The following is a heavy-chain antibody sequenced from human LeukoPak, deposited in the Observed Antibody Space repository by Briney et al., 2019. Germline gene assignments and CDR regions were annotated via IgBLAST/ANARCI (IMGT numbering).Heavy chain of an antibody. V-gene: IGHV1-18*01. CDR1: GYTFTSYG. CDR3: AIIRYNWNDDALDV. Sequence: ASVKVSCKASGYTFTSYGISWVRQAPGQGLEWMGWIRVYNGDTDYVQKLQGRVTMTTDTSTSTAYMELRSLRSDDTAVYYCAIIRYNWNDDALDVWGQGTMVTVSS. CDR2: IRVYNGDT. D-gene: IGHD1-1*01. J-gene: IGHJ3*01.